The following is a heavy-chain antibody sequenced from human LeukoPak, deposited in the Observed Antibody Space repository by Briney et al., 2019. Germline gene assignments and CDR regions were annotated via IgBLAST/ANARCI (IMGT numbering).Heavy chain of an antibody. D-gene: IGHD3-10*01. CDR2: IDSSGGYM. V-gene: IGHV3-21*04. CDR1: GFTFNTYS. Sequence: GGSLRLSCEASGFTFNTYSMNWARQAPGKGLEWVSSIDSSGGYMFYADSVKGRFIISRDNSKNTLYLQMNSLRAEDTAVYYCAKDREILLWFGESAQYFDYWGQGTLVTVSS. CDR3: AKDREILLWFGESAQYFDY. J-gene: IGHJ4*02.